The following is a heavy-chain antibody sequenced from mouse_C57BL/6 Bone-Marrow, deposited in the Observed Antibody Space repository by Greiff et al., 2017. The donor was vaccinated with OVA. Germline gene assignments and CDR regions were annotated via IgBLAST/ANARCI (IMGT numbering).Heavy chain of an antibody. J-gene: IGHJ4*01. V-gene: IGHV1-82*01. CDR1: GYAFSSSW. Sequence: QVQLQQSGPELVKPGASVKISCKASGYAFSSSWMNWVKQRPGKGLEWIGRIYPGDGDTNYNGKIKGKATLTADKSSSTAYMQLSSLTSEDSAVYFCARLDGYFYAMDYWGQGTSVTVSS. CDR3: ARLDGYFYAMDY. D-gene: IGHD2-3*01. CDR2: IYPGDGDT.